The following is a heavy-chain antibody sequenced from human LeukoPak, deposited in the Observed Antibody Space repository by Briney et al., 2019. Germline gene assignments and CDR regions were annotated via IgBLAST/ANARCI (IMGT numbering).Heavy chain of an antibody. V-gene: IGHV3-7*01. CDR2: IKQDGSEK. CDR3: ARSPSSGSYFLARYYYYMDV. J-gene: IGHJ6*03. Sequence: GGSLRLSCAASGFTFSSYWMSWVRQAPGKGLEWVANIKQDGSEKYYVDSVKGRFTISRDNAKNSLYLQMSSLRAEDTAVYYCARSPSSGSYFLARYYYYMDVWGKGTTVTVSS. D-gene: IGHD1-26*01. CDR1: GFTFSSYW.